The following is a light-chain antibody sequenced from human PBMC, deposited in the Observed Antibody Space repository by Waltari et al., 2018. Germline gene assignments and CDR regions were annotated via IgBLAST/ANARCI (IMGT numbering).Light chain of an antibody. Sequence: QLVLTQSPSASASLGASVNLTCPLSSGHSNNATAWHQQQPEKGPRYLMRVNSDGSHNKGDGIPDRFSGSSSGAERYLTISSLQSEDEADYYCQTWGTGIGVFGGGTKLTVL. V-gene: IGLV4-69*02. CDR2: VNSDGSH. CDR3: QTWGTGIGV. J-gene: IGLJ3*02. CDR1: SGHSNNA.